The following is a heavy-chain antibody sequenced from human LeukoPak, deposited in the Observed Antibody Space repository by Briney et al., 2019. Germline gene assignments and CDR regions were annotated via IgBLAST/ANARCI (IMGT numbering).Heavy chain of an antibody. V-gene: IGHV3-23*01. J-gene: IGHJ4*02. CDR2: ITGSGDTT. CDR1: GFTFTNYA. D-gene: IGHD6-19*01. Sequence: GGSLRLSSAASGFTFTNYAMNWVRQAPGRGLEWVSVITGSGDTTYNADSVKGRFTISRDNTKNMLYLQMNSLRAEDTAVYYCVKNSGGSVAGLFDYWGQGTLVTVSS. CDR3: VKNSGGSVAGLFDY.